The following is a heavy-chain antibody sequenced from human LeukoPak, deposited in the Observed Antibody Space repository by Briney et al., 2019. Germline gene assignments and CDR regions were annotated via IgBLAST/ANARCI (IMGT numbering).Heavy chain of an antibody. CDR1: GGSISSGRYY. CDR2: IYTSGST. CDR3: ARRIAVAASTWFDP. J-gene: IGHJ5*02. D-gene: IGHD6-19*01. V-gene: IGHV4-61*02. Sequence: SETLSLTCTVSGGSISSGRYYWSWIRQPAGKGLEWLGRIYTSGSTNYNPSLKSRVTISVDTSKNQFSLKLSSVTAADTAVYYCARRIAVAASTWFDPWGQGALVTVSS.